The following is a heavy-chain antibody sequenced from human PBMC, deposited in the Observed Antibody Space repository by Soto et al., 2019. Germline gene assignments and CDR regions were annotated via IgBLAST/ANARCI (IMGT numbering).Heavy chain of an antibody. D-gene: IGHD3-3*02. CDR1: GFTFSSYS. V-gene: IGHV3-21*01. CDR3: ASRASTHHAIDY. Sequence: PGGSLRLSCAASGFTFSSYSMNWVRQAPGKGLEWVSSISSSSSYIYYADSVKGRFTISRDNAKNSLYLQMNSLRAEDTAVYYCASRASTHHAIDYWGQGTLVTVSS. J-gene: IGHJ4*02. CDR2: ISSSSSYI.